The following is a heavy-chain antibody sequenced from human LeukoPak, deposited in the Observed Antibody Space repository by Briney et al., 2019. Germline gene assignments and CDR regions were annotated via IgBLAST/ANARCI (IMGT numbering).Heavy chain of an antibody. CDR2: IIPIFGTA. CDR1: GGTFSGYA. V-gene: IGHV1-69*13. D-gene: IGHD3-22*01. Sequence: ASVKVSCKASGGTFSGYAISWVRQAPGQGLEWMGGIIPIFGTANYAQKFQGRVTITADESTSTAYMELSSLRSEDTAVYYCASAPYYYDSSGYLYYYYGMDVWGQGTTVTVSS. CDR3: ASAPYYYDSSGYLYYYYGMDV. J-gene: IGHJ6*02.